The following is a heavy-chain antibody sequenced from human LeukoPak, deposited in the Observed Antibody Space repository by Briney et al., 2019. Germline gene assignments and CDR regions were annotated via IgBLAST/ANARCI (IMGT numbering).Heavy chain of an antibody. Sequence: GGSLRLSCAASGFTLSSYAMHWVRQAPGKGLEWVAVKSYDGSNKYYADSVKGRFTISRDNSKNTLYLQMNSLRAEDTAVYYCARRIAAAGGNYYYYYGMDVWGQGTTVTVSS. CDR1: GFTLSSYA. D-gene: IGHD6-13*01. J-gene: IGHJ6*02. CDR2: KSYDGSNK. V-gene: IGHV3-30-3*01. CDR3: ARRIAAAGGNYYYYYGMDV.